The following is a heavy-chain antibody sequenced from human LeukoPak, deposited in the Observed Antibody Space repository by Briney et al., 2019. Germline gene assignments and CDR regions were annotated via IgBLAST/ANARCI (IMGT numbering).Heavy chain of an antibody. J-gene: IGHJ5*02. D-gene: IGHD3-10*01. CDR3: ARDPRGWFDP. CDR1: GYIFTNYG. V-gene: IGHV1-18*01. Sequence: ASVKVSCKASGYIFTNYGISWVRQAPGQGLEWMGWISVYNGDTNYAQKLQGRVTMTTDTSTSTAYMEVRSLRSDDTAVYFCARDPRGWFDPWGQGTLVTVSS. CDR2: ISVYNGDT.